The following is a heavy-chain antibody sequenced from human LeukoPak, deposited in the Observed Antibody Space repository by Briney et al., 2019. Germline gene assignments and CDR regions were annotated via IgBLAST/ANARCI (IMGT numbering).Heavy chain of an antibody. Sequence: GGSLRLSCAASGFTVSSNYMSWVRQAPGKGLEWVANIKQDGSGKYYVDSVKGRFTISRDNAKNSLYLQMNSLRAEDTAVYYCARDGWAMSYWGQGTLVTVSS. CDR1: GFTVSSNY. CDR2: IKQDGSGK. CDR3: ARDGWAMSY. J-gene: IGHJ4*02. V-gene: IGHV3-7*03. D-gene: IGHD2-2*01.